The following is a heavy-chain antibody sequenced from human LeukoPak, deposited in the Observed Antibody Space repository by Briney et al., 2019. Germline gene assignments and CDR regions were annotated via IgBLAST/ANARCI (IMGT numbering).Heavy chain of an antibody. V-gene: IGHV3-23*01. J-gene: IGHJ4*02. Sequence: GGSLRLSCAASGFAFSRYATSWVRQAPGKGLEWVSTFSGSGGNTYYADSVKGRFTISRDNSENTLYLQLNSLRAEDTAVYFCVKGFVHPTYYFEYWGQGTLVTVSS. D-gene: IGHD3-10*01. CDR3: VKGFVHPTYYFEY. CDR2: FSGSGGNT. CDR1: GFAFSRYA.